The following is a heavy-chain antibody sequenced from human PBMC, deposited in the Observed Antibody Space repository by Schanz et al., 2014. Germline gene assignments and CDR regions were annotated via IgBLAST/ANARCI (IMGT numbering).Heavy chain of an antibody. J-gene: IGHJ3*02. Sequence: VQLVESGGGLIQPGGSLRLSCAVSGFTVNTNYMSWVRQAPGKGLEWVSVIYSGGSTYYADSVKGRFTISRDNSKNTLYLQMNSLRAEDTALYYCASERGYSYGYGAFDIWGQGTMVTVSS. D-gene: IGHD5-18*01. CDR3: ASERGYSYGYGAFDI. CDR2: IYSGGST. V-gene: IGHV3-53*01. CDR1: GFTVNTNY.